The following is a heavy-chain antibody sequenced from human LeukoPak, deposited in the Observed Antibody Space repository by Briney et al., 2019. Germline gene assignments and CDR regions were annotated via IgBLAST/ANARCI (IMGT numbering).Heavy chain of an antibody. Sequence: TGGSLRLSCAASGFTFSSYAMSWVRQAPGKGLEWVSAISGSGGSTYYADSVKGRFTISRDNSKNTLYLQMNSLRAEDTAVYYCAKPLLVVVPAAMFDPWGQGTLVTVSS. CDR2: ISGSGGST. V-gene: IGHV3-23*01. CDR1: GFTFSSYA. CDR3: AKPLLVVVPAAMFDP. J-gene: IGHJ5*02. D-gene: IGHD2-2*01.